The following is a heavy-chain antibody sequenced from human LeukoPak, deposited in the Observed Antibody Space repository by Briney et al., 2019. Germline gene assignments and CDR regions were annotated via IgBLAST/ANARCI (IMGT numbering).Heavy chain of an antibody. V-gene: IGHV3-66*01. D-gene: IGHD5-18*01. CDR2: IYSGGST. J-gene: IGHJ5*02. Sequence: GGSLRLSCATSGFNVISNYMSWVRQARGKGLEWVSVIYSGGSTYYAASVKGRFTISRDKSKNTLYLQMSSLRVDDTATYYCAIIHSYGHAWGQGTLVTVSS. CDR1: GFNVISNY. CDR3: AIIHSYGHA.